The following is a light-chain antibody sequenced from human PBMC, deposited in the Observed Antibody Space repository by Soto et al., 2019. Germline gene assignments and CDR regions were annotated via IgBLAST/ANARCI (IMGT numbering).Light chain of an antibody. CDR2: SNN. Sequence: QSVLTQPPSASGTPGQRVTISCSGSSSNIGKNTVNWYQQLPGTAPTLLIYSNNQQPSGVPDRFSGSKSGTSASLAISGLQSEDEADYYCAAWDDSLNGVVFGGGTQLTVL. J-gene: IGLJ2*01. CDR3: AAWDDSLNGVV. V-gene: IGLV1-44*01. CDR1: SSNIGKNT.